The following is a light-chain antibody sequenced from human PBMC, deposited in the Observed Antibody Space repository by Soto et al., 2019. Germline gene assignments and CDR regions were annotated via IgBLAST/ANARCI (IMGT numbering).Light chain of an antibody. CDR3: QQLNTFPVT. J-gene: IGKJ5*01. CDR2: AAS. CDR1: QGISTY. V-gene: IGKV1-9*01. Sequence: DIPLTQSPSFLSASVGDRLTITCRASQGISTYLAWYQQKPGKAPKLLIYAASSLQSGVPSRFSGSGSGTEFTLTISSLQPEDFATYYCQQLNTFPVTFGQGTRLEIK.